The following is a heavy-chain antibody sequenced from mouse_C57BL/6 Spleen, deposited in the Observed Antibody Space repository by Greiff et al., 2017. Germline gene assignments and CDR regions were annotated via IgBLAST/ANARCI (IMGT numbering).Heavy chain of an antibody. V-gene: IGHV1-69*01. CDR2: IDPSDSYT. D-gene: IGHD3-1*01. CDR3: ARRALSGAFDY. Sequence: QVQLQQPGAELVMPGASVKLSCKASGYTFTSYWMHWVKQRPGQGLEWIGEIDPSDSYTNYNQKFKGKSTLTVDKSSSTAYMQLSSLTSGDSAVYYCARRALSGAFDYWGQGTTLTVSS. CDR1: GYTFTSYW. J-gene: IGHJ2*01.